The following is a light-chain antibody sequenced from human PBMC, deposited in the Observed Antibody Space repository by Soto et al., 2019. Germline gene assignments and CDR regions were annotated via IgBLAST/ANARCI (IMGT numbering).Light chain of an antibody. CDR2: EVT. Sequence: QSALTQPPSASGFPGQSVTISCTGTSSDVGGYNYVSWYQQYPGRAPKLMIYEVTKRPSGVPDRFSGSKSGNTASLTVSGLQAEDEADYDCSSYAASNNFYFVFGGGTKLTVL. CDR1: SSDVGGYNY. CDR3: SSYAASNNFYFV. J-gene: IGLJ3*02. V-gene: IGLV2-8*01.